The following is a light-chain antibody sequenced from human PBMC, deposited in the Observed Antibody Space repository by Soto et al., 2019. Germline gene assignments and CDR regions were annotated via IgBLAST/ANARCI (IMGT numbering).Light chain of an antibody. CDR3: QSYDSANRGV. Sequence: NFMLSQPQSVSESPGKTVTICCTGSSGSVASNYVQWYQQRPGSVPSTVIYEDNRRPSGVPERFSGSVDSSSNSASLTISGLRPEDEADYYCQSYDSANRGVFGGGTKLTVL. J-gene: IGLJ3*02. CDR1: SGSVASNY. CDR2: EDN. V-gene: IGLV6-57*02.